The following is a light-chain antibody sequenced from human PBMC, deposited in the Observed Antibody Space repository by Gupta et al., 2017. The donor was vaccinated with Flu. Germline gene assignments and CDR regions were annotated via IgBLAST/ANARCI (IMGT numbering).Light chain of an antibody. CDR3: QSYDSSNRDVI. CDR1: SGSIATNY. J-gene: IGLJ2*01. CDR2: EDN. Sequence: FLLTQPHSVSESPGKPVTISCTRSSGSIATNYVQWYQQRPGRSPTTVIYEDNQRLSGVPDRCSGSSDSSSKSASLTIAGLKTEDEADYYCQSYDSSNRDVIFGGGTKLTVL. V-gene: IGLV6-57*01.